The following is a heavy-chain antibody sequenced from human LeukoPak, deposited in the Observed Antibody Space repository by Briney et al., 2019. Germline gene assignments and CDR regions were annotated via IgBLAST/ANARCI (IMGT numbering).Heavy chain of an antibody. CDR2: ISMSSISI. D-gene: IGHD3-10*01. CDR3: AREPRQLVGEEDY. CDR1: GFTFSSYN. Sequence: GGSLRLSCAASGFTFSSYNMNWVRQAPGKGLEWVAYISMSSISIYYEESVKGRFTISRDNAKNSLYLQMNSLRDEDTAVYYCAREPRQLVGEEDYWGQGILVTVSS. J-gene: IGHJ4*02. V-gene: IGHV3-48*02.